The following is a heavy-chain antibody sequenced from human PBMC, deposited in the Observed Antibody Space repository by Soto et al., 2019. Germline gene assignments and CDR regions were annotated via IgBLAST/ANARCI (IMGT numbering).Heavy chain of an antibody. CDR2: IKQDGSET. J-gene: IGHJ5*02. CDR3: AREVRATFDP. D-gene: IGHD1-26*01. CDR1: GFTFNTYW. Sequence: EVQLVESGGGLVQPGGSLRLSSAASGFTFNTYWMAWVRQAPGKGPEWVASIKQDGSETFYMDSVRGRFTISRDNAKNSLYLQMNSLRAEDMAVYYCAREVRATFDPWGQGTLVTVSS. V-gene: IGHV3-7*01.